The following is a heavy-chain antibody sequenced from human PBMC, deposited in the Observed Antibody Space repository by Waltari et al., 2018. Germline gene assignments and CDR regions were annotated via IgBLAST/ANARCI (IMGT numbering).Heavy chain of an antibody. V-gene: IGHV4-34*01. J-gene: IGHJ6*02. CDR3: ARGGAYCSSTSCYASKYYYYGMDV. CDR1: GGSFSGYY. Sequence: QVQLQQWGAGLLKPSETLSLTCAVYGGSFSGYYWSWIRQPPGKGLEWIGEIKHSGSTNYNPALKSRVTISVYTSKNQFSLKLSSVTAADTAVYYCARGGAYCSSTSCYASKYYYYGMDVWGQGTTVTVSS. D-gene: IGHD2-2*01. CDR2: IKHSGST.